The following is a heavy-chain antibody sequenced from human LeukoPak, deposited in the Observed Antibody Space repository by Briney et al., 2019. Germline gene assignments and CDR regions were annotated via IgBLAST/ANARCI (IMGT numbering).Heavy chain of an antibody. CDR3: ARLWFGELEYGMDV. J-gene: IGHJ6*02. V-gene: IGHV3-30*03. CDR2: ISYDGSNK. CDR1: GFTFSSYG. Sequence: PGGSLRLSCAASGFTFSSYGMHWVRQAPGKGLEWVAVISYDGSNKYYADSVKGRFTISRDNSKNTLYLQMNSLRAEDTAVYYCARLWFGELEYGMDVWGQGTTVTVSS. D-gene: IGHD3-10*01.